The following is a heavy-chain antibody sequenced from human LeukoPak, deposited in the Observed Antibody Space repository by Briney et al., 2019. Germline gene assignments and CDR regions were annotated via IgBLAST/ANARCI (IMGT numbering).Heavy chain of an antibody. J-gene: IGHJ4*02. V-gene: IGHV3-66*01. CDR2: IYSGGST. Sequence: GGSLRLSCAASGFTVSSNYMSWVRQAPGKGLEWVSVIYSGGSTYYADSVKGRFTISRDNSKNTLYLQMNSLRAEDTAVYYCARSSFRIVGANFWGQGTLVTVSS. CDR3: ARSSFRIVGANF. D-gene: IGHD1-26*01. CDR1: GFTVSSNY.